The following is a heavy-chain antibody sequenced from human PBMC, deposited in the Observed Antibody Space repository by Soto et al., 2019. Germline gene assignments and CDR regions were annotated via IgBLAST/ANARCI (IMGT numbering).Heavy chain of an antibody. CDR1: GFTFSTYG. D-gene: IGHD2-2*01. V-gene: IGHV3-30*18. CDR3: AKGFSYRVIDY. J-gene: IGHJ4*02. CDR2: ISYDGSNK. Sequence: QVQLVESGGGVVQPGRSLRLSCAASGFTFSTYGMHWVRQAPGKGLEWVAVISYDGSNKYYADSVKGLFTISRDNSKNTLYLQMSRLRAADTAVYYCAKGFSYRVIDYWGQGTLVTVSS.